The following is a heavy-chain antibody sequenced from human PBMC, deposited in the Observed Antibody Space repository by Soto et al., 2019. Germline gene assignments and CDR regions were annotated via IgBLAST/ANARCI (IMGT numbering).Heavy chain of an antibody. D-gene: IGHD6-13*01. CDR2: IIPIFGTA. V-gene: IGHV1-69*01. CDR1: VGTFSSYA. J-gene: IGHJ6*02. Sequence: QVQLVQSGAEVKKPGSSVKVSCKASVGTFSSYAISWVRQAPGQGREWMGGIIPIFGTANYAQKFQGRVTIAADESTSTAYMELSSLRSEDTAVYYCASCPGAAAGSYYYYAGMDVWGQGTKATVSS. CDR3: ASCPGAAAGSYYYYAGMDV.